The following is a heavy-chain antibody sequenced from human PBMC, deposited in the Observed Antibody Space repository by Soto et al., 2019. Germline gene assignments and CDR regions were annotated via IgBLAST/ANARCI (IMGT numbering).Heavy chain of an antibody. V-gene: IGHV4-30-4*01. J-gene: IGHJ4*02. CDR1: GGSISSGDYY. CDR2: IYYSGST. CDR3: AREGFYYDSSRTLRSGPRFDY. D-gene: IGHD3-22*01. Sequence: QVQLQESGPGLVKPSQTLSLTCTVSGGSISSGDYYWSWIRQPPGNGLEWIGYIYYSGSTYYNPSLKSRVTISVDTSKNQFSLKLSSVTAADTAVYYCAREGFYYDSSRTLRSGPRFDYWGQGTLVTVSS.